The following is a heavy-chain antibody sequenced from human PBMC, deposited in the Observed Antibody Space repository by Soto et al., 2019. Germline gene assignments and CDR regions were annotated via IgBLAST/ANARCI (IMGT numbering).Heavy chain of an antibody. J-gene: IGHJ4*02. CDR1: GFTFSSYG. CDR3: ASTLARHCSGGSCYSSTDY. V-gene: IGHV3-33*01. D-gene: IGHD2-15*01. Sequence: GGSLRLSCASSGFTFSSYGMHWVRQAPGKGLEWVAVIWYDGSNKYYADSVKGRFTISRDNSKNTLYLQMNSLRAEDTAVYYCASTLARHCSGGSCYSSTDYWGQGTLVTVSS. CDR2: IWYDGSNK.